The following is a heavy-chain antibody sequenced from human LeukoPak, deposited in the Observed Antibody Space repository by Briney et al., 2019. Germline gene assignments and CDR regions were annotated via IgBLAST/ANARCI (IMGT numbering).Heavy chain of an antibody. V-gene: IGHV3-9*01. Sequence: GGSLRLSCAASGFTFSSYEMNWVRQAPGKGLEWVSGISWSSGRIDYADSVKGRFNISRDNAKNSLYLQMNSLRAEDTALYYSAKGPSGIAVAGGPKYFQHCGQGTLVTVSS. CDR3: AKGPSGIAVAGGPKYFQH. D-gene: IGHD6-19*01. CDR2: ISWSSGRI. CDR1: GFTFSSYE. J-gene: IGHJ1*01.